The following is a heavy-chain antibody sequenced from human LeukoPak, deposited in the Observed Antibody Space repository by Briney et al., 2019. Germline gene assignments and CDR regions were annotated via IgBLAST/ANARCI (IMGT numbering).Heavy chain of an antibody. J-gene: IGHJ5*02. CDR2: INPNSGGT. CDR1: GYTFTGYY. D-gene: IGHD2-15*01. CDR3: ARVPVGYCSGGSCYNPNWFDP. V-gene: IGHV1-2*02. Sequence: GASVKVSCKASGYTFTGYYMHWVRQAPGQGLEWMGWINPNSGGTNYAQKFQGRVTMTRDTSISTAYMELSRLRSDDTAVYYCARVPVGYCSGGSCYNPNWFDPWGQGTLVTVSS.